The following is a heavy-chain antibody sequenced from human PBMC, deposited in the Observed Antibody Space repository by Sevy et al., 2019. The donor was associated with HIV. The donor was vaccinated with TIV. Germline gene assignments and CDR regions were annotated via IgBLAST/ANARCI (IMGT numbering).Heavy chain of an antibody. CDR3: AGENAWGRGYS. D-gene: IGHD1-26*01. V-gene: IGHV4-59*08. CDR2: IYYDGHI. CDR1: GGSITSLY. J-gene: IGHJ4*02. Sequence: SETLSLICTVSGGSITSLYWNWIRQPPGKGLEWIANIYYDGHINCNPSLKSRVTLSLDTSKNQFSLRLSSVTAADTAMYYCAGENAWGRGYSWVQGTLVTVSS.